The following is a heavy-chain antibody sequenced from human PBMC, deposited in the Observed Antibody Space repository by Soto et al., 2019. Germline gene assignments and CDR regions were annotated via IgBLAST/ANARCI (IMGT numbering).Heavy chain of an antibody. D-gene: IGHD6-13*01. CDR2: IIPIFGTA. CDR1: GGTFSSYA. CDR3: ARAGSSSWHYFNYYYGMDV. Sequence: QVQLVQSGAEVKKPGSSVKVSCKASGGTFSSYAISWVRQAPGQGLEWMGGIIPIFGTANYAQKFQGRVTITADESTSTAYMELSSLRSEDTAVYYCARAGSSSWHYFNYYYGMDVWGQGTTVTVSS. V-gene: IGHV1-69*01. J-gene: IGHJ6*02.